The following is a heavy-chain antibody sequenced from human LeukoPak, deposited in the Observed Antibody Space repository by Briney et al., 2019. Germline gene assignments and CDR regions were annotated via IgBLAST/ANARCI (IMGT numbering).Heavy chain of an antibody. CDR2: INHSGST. CDR1: GGSFSGYY. CDR3: ARDLREDGI. D-gene: IGHD4-17*01. Sequence: SETMSLTCAVYGGSFSGYYWSWIRQPPGKGLEWIGEINHSGSTNYNPSLKSRVTISVDTSKNQFSLKLSSVTAADTAVYYCARDLREDGIWGQGTWSPSPQ. J-gene: IGHJ4*02. V-gene: IGHV4-34*01.